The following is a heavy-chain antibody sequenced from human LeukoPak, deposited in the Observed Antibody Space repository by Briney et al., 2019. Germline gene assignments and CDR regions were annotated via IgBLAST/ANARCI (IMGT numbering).Heavy chain of an antibody. J-gene: IGHJ6*03. CDR3: AKGTANWGSYYMDV. CDR1: GFTFSSYS. D-gene: IGHD7-27*01. CDR2: ISSSSSYI. Sequence: KAGGSLRLSCAASGFTFSSYSMNWVRQAPGKGLEWVSSISSSSSYIYYADSVKGRFTISRDNSRNTLYLQMNSLRAEDTAVYYCAKGTANWGSYYMDVWGKGTTVTVSS. V-gene: IGHV3-21*04.